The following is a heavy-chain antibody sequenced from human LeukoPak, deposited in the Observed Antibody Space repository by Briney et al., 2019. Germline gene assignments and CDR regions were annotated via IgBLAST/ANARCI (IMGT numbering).Heavy chain of an antibody. J-gene: IGHJ5*02. CDR3: AGGSGASWFDP. CDR2: IYNSGRS. Sequence: PSETLSLTCSVSGGSISNGYWSWIRQPPGKGLEWIAYIYNSGRSNYNPSLKSRVTISLDTSKNQFSLKLSFVTAADTAVYYCAGGSGASWFDPWGQGTLVTVSS. D-gene: IGHD2-8*02. CDR1: GGSISNGY. V-gene: IGHV4-59*01.